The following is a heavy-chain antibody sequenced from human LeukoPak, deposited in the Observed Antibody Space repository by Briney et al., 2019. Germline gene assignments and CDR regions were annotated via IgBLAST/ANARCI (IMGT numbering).Heavy chain of an antibody. CDR3: ARDDYDSSGYSHGSY. Sequence: PGRSLRLSCAASGFTFSSYAMHWVRQAPGKGLEWVAVISYDGSNKYYADSVKGRFTISRDNSKNTLYLQMNSLRAEDTAVYYCARDDYDSSGYSHGSYWGQGTLVTVSS. CDR2: ISYDGSNK. V-gene: IGHV3-30-3*01. CDR1: GFTFSSYA. J-gene: IGHJ4*02. D-gene: IGHD3-22*01.